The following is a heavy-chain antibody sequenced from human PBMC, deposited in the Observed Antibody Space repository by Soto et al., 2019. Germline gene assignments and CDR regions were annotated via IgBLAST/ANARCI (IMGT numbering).Heavy chain of an antibody. D-gene: IGHD2-15*01. V-gene: IGHV4-31*03. Sequence: SEALSLTCTVSGGSISSCGYYWSWIRQHPGKGLEWIGYIYYSGSTYYNPSLKSRVTISVDTSKNQFSLKLSSVTAADTAVYYCARYLGYCSGGSCDHDAFDIWGQGTMVTVSS. J-gene: IGHJ3*02. CDR3: ARYLGYCSGGSCDHDAFDI. CDR2: IYYSGST. CDR1: GGSISSCGYY.